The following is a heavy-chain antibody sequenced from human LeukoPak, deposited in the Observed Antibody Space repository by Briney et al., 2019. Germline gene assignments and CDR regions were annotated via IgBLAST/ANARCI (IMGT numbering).Heavy chain of an antibody. Sequence: GGSLRLSCAASGFTFSSYAMSWVRQAPGKGLEWVSAISGSGGSTYYADSVKGRFTISRDNAKNSLYLQMNSLRAEDTAVYYCARESFKSPYYYDSSGPFDYWGQGTLVTVSS. CDR2: ISGSGGST. V-gene: IGHV3-23*01. CDR3: ARESFKSPYYYDSSGPFDY. CDR1: GFTFSSYA. J-gene: IGHJ4*02. D-gene: IGHD3-22*01.